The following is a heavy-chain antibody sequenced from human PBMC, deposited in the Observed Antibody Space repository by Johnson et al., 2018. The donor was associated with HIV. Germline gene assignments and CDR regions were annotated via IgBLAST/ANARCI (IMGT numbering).Heavy chain of an antibody. J-gene: IGHJ3*02. Sequence: QVQLVESGGGVVQPGRSLRLSCAASGFTFSSYAMHWVRQAPGKGLEWVAVISYDGSNKYYADSVKGRFTISRDNSKNTLYLQMNSLRAEDTAVYYCARDTTSGLDGSSRDGAFDIWGQGTMVTVSS. CDR3: ARDTTSGLDGSSRDGAFDI. CDR1: GFTFSSYA. V-gene: IGHV3-30-3*01. D-gene: IGHD6-13*01. CDR2: ISYDGSNK.